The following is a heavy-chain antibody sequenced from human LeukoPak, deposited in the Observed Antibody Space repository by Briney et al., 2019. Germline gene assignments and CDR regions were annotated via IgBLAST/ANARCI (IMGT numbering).Heavy chain of an antibody. D-gene: IGHD5-24*01. J-gene: IGHJ4*02. V-gene: IGHV3-23*01. CDR3: AKARWVSTADAAL. CDR2: LRGNGDA. Sequence: PGGSLRLSCVASGFTFSSYAMSWVRETPARGLEWVSSLRGNGDAFYADSVKGRFTLSRDESRNTVYLQLNKLRVEDTAIYYCAKARWVSTADAALWGQGTVVTVSS. CDR1: GFTFSSYA.